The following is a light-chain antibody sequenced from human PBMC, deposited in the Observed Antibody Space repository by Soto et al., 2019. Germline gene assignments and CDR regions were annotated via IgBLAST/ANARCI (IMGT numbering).Light chain of an antibody. J-gene: IGLJ2*01. V-gene: IGLV2-23*01. CDR2: EDI. CDR3: CSYAGGASVV. CDR1: SSDIGRYNL. Sequence: QSALTQPASVSGSPGQSITISCTGTSSDIGRYNLVSWYQQHPGKAPKLIIYEDIERPSGVSDRFSGSKSGNTASLTISVLETEDEADYYCCSYAGGASVVFGGGTKVTVL.